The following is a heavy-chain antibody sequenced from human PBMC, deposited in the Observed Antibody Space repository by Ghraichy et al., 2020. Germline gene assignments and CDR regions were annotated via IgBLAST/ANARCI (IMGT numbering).Heavy chain of an antibody. D-gene: IGHD3-10*01. J-gene: IGHJ4*02. CDR1: GYTFTGYY. Sequence: ASVKVSCKASGYTFTGYYIHWVRQAPGQGLEWMGRINPNSGGTDYAQTFQGRVTMTRDTSITTAYMELSSLISDDTAVYSCARGSATSGDYFDFWGQGTLVTVSS. V-gene: IGHV1-2*06. CDR2: INPNSGGT. CDR3: ARGSATSGDYFDF.